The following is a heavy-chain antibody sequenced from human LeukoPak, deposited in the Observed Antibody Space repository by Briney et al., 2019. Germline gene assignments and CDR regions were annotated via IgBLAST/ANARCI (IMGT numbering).Heavy chain of an antibody. J-gene: IGHJ4*02. CDR2: IYSGGST. CDR3: ARGSGSFPFDY. Sequence: GGSLRLSCAASGFTVSSNSVSWVRQAPGKGLEWVSVIYSGGSTYYADSVRGRFTISRDNSKNTLYLQMNSLRAEDTAVYYCARGSGSFPFDYWGQGTLVTVSS. CDR1: GFTVSSNS. D-gene: IGHD3-10*01. V-gene: IGHV3-66*01.